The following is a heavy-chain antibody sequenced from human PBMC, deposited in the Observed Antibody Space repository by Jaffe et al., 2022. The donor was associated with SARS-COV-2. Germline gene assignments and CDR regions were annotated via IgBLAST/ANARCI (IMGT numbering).Heavy chain of an antibody. Sequence: EVQLVESGGGLVQPGGSLRLSCAASGFTFSSYWMSWVRQAPGKGLEWVANIKQDGSEKYYVDSVKGRFTISRDNAKNSLYLQMNSLRAEDTAVYYCARDGSPPFWSGYHYYYYYGMDVWGQGTTVTVSS. V-gene: IGHV3-7*01. CDR2: IKQDGSEK. CDR1: GFTFSSYW. J-gene: IGHJ6*02. D-gene: IGHD3-3*01. CDR3: ARDGSPPFWSGYHYYYYYGMDV.